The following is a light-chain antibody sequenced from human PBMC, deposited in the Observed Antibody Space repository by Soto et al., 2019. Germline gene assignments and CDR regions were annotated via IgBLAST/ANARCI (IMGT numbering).Light chain of an antibody. V-gene: IGLV1-47*02. CDR2: FND. CDR1: TSNIGSNY. Sequence: QPVLTQPPSASGTPGQRVTISCSGSTSNIGSNYVYWYQQLPGTAPKLLIYFNDQRPSGVPDRFSGSKSGTSASLAISGLRSEDEADYYCATWDDSRRGVFGGGTKLTVL. J-gene: IGLJ3*02. CDR3: ATWDDSRRGV.